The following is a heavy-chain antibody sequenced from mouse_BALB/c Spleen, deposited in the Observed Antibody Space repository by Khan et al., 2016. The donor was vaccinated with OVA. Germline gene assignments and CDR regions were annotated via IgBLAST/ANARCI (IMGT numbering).Heavy chain of an antibody. J-gene: IGHJ3*01. V-gene: IGHV5-6*01. CDR3: AYHLAGTFAY. CDR1: GFTFSSYS. D-gene: IGHD4-1*01. Sequence: DVVLVVPGGHLVKPGGSLKLSCAASGFTFSSYSMSLVRPTPDKRLEWVASISSGGDYTYSPDSVKGRFPISRDNATNTLYQQMSLQKCEDTAMYYCAYHLAGTFAYWGQGTLVTVSA. CDR2: ISSGGDYT.